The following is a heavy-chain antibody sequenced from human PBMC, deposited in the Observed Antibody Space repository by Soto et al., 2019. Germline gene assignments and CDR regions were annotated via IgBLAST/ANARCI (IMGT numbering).Heavy chain of an antibody. Sequence: QVQLVQSGAEVKKPGSSVKVSCKASGGTFSSYTISWVRQAPGQGLEWMGRIIPILGIANYAQKFQGIVTITADKSTSTAYMELSSLRSEDTAVYYCARSEMAIGGNGDGMDVWGQGTTVTVSS. V-gene: IGHV1-69*02. CDR3: ARSEMAIGGNGDGMDV. CDR2: IIPILGIA. J-gene: IGHJ6*02. CDR1: GGTFSSYT. D-gene: IGHD2-8*01.